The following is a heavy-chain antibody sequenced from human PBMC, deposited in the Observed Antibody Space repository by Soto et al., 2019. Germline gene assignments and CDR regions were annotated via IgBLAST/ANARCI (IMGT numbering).Heavy chain of an antibody. Sequence: QVQLVQSGAEVKKPGSSVKVSCKASGGTFSSYAISWVRQAPGQGLEWMGGIIPIFGTANYAQKFQGRVTITADESTSTDYMELSSLRSEDTAVYYCAVRGGSGRMVRGVHATLYYYYGMDVWGQGTTVTVSS. J-gene: IGHJ6*02. CDR1: GGTFSSYA. D-gene: IGHD3-10*01. CDR3: AVRGGSGRMVRGVHATLYYYYGMDV. V-gene: IGHV1-69*01. CDR2: IIPIFGTA.